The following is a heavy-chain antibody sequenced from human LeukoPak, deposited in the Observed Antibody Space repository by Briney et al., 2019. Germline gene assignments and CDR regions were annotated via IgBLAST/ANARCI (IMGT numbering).Heavy chain of an antibody. V-gene: IGHV3-30*02. CDR1: GFTFSSYG. Sequence: PGGSLRLSCAASGFTFSSYGMHWVRQAPGKGLEWVAFIRYDGSNKYYADSVKGRFTISRDNSKNTLYLQMNSLRAEDTAVYYCARNRDGYNSSDYWGQGTLVTVSS. J-gene: IGHJ4*02. CDR2: IRYDGSNK. CDR3: ARNRDGYNSSDY. D-gene: IGHD5-24*01.